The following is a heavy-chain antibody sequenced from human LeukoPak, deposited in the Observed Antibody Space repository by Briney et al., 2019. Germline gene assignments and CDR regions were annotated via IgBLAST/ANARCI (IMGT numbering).Heavy chain of an antibody. Sequence: GGSLRLSCAASGFTFSTYWMSWVRQAPGKGLEWVANMNEDGSEKYYVDSVKGRFTISRDNAKNSLYLRMNSLRAEDTAVYYCARGVYQLDYWGQGTLVTVSS. CDR2: MNEDGSEK. J-gene: IGHJ4*02. D-gene: IGHD2-2*02. V-gene: IGHV3-7*01. CDR1: GFTFSTYW. CDR3: ARGVYQLDY.